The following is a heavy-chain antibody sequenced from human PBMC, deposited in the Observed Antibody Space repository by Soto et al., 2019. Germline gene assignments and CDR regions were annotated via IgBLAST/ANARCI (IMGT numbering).Heavy chain of an antibody. V-gene: IGHV3-30-3*01. Sequence: PGGSLRLSCAASGFTVSSSYMGWVRQAPGKGLEWLAVISFDGTIKYYAASVKGRLTISRDNSKNTLYLQMNSLRPEDTSVYYCARALYDVFVTELDYWGQGTLVTVSS. CDR1: GFTVSSSY. D-gene: IGHD3-3*01. J-gene: IGHJ4*02. CDR3: ARALYDVFVTELDY. CDR2: ISFDGTIK.